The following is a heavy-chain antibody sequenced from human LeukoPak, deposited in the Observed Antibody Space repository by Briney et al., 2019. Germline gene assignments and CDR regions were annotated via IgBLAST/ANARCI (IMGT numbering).Heavy chain of an antibody. J-gene: IGHJ4*02. CDR2: IIPILGIA. CDR1: GGTFSSYA. D-gene: IGHD3-22*01. Sequence: SVKVSCKASGGTFSSYAIRWVRQAPGQGLEWMGRIIPILGIANYAQKFQGRVTITADKSTSTAYMELSSLRSEDTAVYYCARELTYYYDSSGYLDFDYWGQGTLVTVSS. V-gene: IGHV1-69*04. CDR3: ARELTYYYDSSGYLDFDY.